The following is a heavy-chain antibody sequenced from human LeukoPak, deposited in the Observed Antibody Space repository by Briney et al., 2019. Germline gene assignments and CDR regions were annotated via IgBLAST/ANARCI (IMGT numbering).Heavy chain of an antibody. D-gene: IGHD2-15*01. CDR1: GFTFDDYA. J-gene: IGHJ6*03. V-gene: IGHV3-43*02. CDR2: ISGDGGST. Sequence: PGGSLRLSCAASGFTFDDYAMHWVRQAPGKGLEWVSLISGDGGSTYYADSVKGRFTISRDNSKNSLFLQMNSLRTEDTALYYCAKEIRSGGILYYYYYYMDVWGKGTTVTVSS. CDR3: AKEIRSGGILYYYYYYMDV.